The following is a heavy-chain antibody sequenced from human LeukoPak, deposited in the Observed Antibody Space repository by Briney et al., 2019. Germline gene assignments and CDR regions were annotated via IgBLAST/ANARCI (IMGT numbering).Heavy chain of an antibody. CDR1: GFSLSTSGVG. CDR2: IYWNDGK. D-gene: IGHD3-22*01. V-gene: IGHV2-5*01. CDR3: AYYYDSSGYYYESDYFDY. Sequence: SGPTLVQPTPTLTLTCTFSGFSLSTSGVGVGWIRQPPVKALEWLALIYWNDGKRYSPSLKSRLTITQDTSKNQVVLTMTNMDPVDTATYYCAYYYDSSGYYYESDYFDYWGQGTLVTVSS. J-gene: IGHJ4*02.